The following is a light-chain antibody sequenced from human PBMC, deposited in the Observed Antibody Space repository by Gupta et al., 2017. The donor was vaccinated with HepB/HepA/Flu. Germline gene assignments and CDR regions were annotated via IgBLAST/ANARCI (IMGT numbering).Light chain of an antibody. V-gene: IGLV3-19*01. CDR3: NSRDSSGSPLAV. CDR1: SLRSYY. CDR2: GKT. Sequence: SSELTQDSAVSVALGQTVRITCQGDSLRSYYASWYQQKPGKTPVLVIYGKTNRPSGIPDRFSGSSSGNTAALTITGAQAEDEADDYCNSRDSSGSPLAVFGGGTKLTVL. J-gene: IGLJ2*01.